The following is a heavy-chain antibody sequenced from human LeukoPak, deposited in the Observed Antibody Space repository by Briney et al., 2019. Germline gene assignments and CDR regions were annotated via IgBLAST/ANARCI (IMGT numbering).Heavy chain of an antibody. J-gene: IGHJ4*02. Sequence: ASVKVSCKASGYSFTRYFIHWVRQAPGQGLEWMGIIIPSDGSTSYAQKFQGRVTMTRDTSTSTVYMELSSLRSEDTAVYYCARGKAVTDTLGYFDYWGQGTLVTVSS. D-gene: IGHD4-11*01. CDR3: ARGKAVTDTLGYFDY. CDR2: IIPSDGST. V-gene: IGHV1-46*01. CDR1: GYSFTRYF.